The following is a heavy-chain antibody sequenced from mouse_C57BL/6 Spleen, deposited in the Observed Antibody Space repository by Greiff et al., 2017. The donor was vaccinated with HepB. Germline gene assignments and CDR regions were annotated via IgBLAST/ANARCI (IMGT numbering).Heavy chain of an antibody. CDR2: IDPSDSYT. J-gene: IGHJ2*01. CDR3: ARENYFDY. V-gene: IGHV1-69*01. CDR1: GYTFTSYW. Sequence: QVQLQQPGAELVMPGASVKLSCKASGYTFTSYWMHWVKQRPGQGLEWIGEIDPSDSYTNYNQKFKGKSTLTVDKSSSTAYMQLSNLTSEDSAVYYCARENYFDYWGQGTTLTVSS.